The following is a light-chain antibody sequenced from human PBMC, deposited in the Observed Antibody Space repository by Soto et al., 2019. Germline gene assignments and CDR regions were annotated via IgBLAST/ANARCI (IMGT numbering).Light chain of an antibody. J-gene: IGKJ5*01. CDR3: QQRSNLPPT. Sequence: ETVMTQSPATLSVSTGEGATLSSRASQSVSTNLAWYQQKPGQAPRLLIYATSARATGIPARFSGSGSGTDFTLTISSLEPEDFAVYYCQQRSNLPPTFGQGTRPEIK. CDR2: ATS. V-gene: IGKV3-11*01. CDR1: QSVSTN.